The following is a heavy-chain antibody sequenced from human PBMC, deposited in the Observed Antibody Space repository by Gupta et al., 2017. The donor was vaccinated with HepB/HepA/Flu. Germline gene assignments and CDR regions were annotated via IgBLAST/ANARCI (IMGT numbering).Heavy chain of an antibody. CDR2: ISSSGSTI. D-gene: IGHD5-24*01. Sequence: SDYYMSWIRQAPGKGLEWVSYISSSGSTIYYADSVKGRLTISRDNAKNSLYLQMNSLRAEDTAVYYCARGGVESLFDYWGQGTLVTVSS. J-gene: IGHJ4*02. CDR3: ARGGVESLFDY. V-gene: IGHV3-11*04. CDR1: SDYY.